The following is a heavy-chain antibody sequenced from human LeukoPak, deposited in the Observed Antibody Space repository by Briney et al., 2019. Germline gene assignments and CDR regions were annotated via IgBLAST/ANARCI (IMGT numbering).Heavy chain of an antibody. D-gene: IGHD2-21*01. J-gene: IGHJ4*02. V-gene: IGHV3-53*01. CDR1: GFTVSSNY. CDR3: AKHIGQYYFDY. CDR2: IYSGGST. Sequence: GGSLRLSCAASGFTVSSNYMSWVRQAPGKGLEWVSIIYSGGSTYYADSVKGRFTISRDNSKNTLYLQMNSLRAEDTAVYYCAKHIGQYYFDYWGQGTLVTVSS.